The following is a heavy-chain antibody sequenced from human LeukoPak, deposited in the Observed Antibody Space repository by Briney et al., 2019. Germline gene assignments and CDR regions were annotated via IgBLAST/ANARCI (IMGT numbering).Heavy chain of an antibody. Sequence: GRSLRLSCVASGFTFSNYAMDGVGHAPGKGLEWVSAISDGAGGRTYYTDSVKGRFTTSRDNSKNTLYLQWNSLRAEDTAVYYCAKEDVDTSFDYWGQGTLVTVSS. J-gene: IGHJ4*02. CDR2: ISDGAGGRT. V-gene: IGHV3-23*01. D-gene: IGHD5-18*01. CDR3: AKEDVDTSFDY. CDR1: GFTFSNYA.